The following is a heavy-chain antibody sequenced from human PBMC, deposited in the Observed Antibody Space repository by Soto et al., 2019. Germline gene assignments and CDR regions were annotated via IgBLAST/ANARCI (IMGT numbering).Heavy chain of an antibody. CDR1: GFTFSSLA. D-gene: IGHD6-13*01. CDR2: ISNDGSHK. Sequence: GGSLRLSCAASGFTFSSLAMHWVRQAPGKGLEWVTVISNDGSHKFYADSVKGRFSISRDNSKSTLYLQMNSLGTDDTAVYYCAKDGGAGSVDYWGLGA. V-gene: IGHV3-30*18. J-gene: IGHJ4*02. CDR3: AKDGGAGSVDY.